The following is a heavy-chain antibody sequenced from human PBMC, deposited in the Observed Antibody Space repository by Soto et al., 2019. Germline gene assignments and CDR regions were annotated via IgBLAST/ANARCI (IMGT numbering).Heavy chain of an antibody. Sequence: GESLKISCKGSGYSFTSYWIGWVRQMPGKGLEWMGIIYPGDSDTRYSPSFQGQVTISADKSISTAYLQWSSLKASDTAMYYCARHRAYCSSTSCYKSLGMDVWGQGTTVTVSS. CDR1: GYSFTSYW. J-gene: IGHJ6*02. CDR2: IYPGDSDT. CDR3: ARHRAYCSSTSCYKSLGMDV. V-gene: IGHV5-51*01. D-gene: IGHD2-2*02.